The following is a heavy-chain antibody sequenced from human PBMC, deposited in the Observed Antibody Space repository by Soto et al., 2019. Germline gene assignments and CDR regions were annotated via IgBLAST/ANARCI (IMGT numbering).Heavy chain of an antibody. CDR3: AKGPPTNGGWPYYFDS. J-gene: IGHJ4*02. D-gene: IGHD6-19*01. Sequence: RGPVTLSCVASGFSLANYPMNWVRQTPGKGLEWISYTSPRGETLYYAESVEGRFTISRATGRNSLFLQMNSLRDQETALYFCAKGPPTNGGWPYYFDSWGQGIPVHVCS. CDR1: GFSLANYP. V-gene: IGHV3-48*02. CDR2: TSPRGETL.